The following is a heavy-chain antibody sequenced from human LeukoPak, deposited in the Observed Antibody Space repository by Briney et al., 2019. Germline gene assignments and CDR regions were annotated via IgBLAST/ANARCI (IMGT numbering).Heavy chain of an antibody. CDR2: IYASGST. Sequence: SQTLSLTCTVSGGSISSGSYYWSWIRQPAGKGLEWIGRIYASGSTNYNPSLKSRVTISVDMSENQFSLKLSSVTAADTAVYYCARGYDPSRDAFDIWAQGTMVTVSS. V-gene: IGHV4-61*02. J-gene: IGHJ3*02. CDR3: ARGYDPSRDAFDI. D-gene: IGHD3-22*01. CDR1: GGSISSGSYY.